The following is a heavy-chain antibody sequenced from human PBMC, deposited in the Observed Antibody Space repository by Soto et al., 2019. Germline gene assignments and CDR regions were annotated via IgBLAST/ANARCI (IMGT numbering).Heavy chain of an antibody. Sequence: SEPLSLPCTVSGGSISSCGYYWSWIRQHPGKGLEWIGYIYYSGSTYYNPSLKSRVTISVDTSKNQFSLKLSSVTAADTAVYYCARGDYEKGFDIWGQGTMVTVS. CDR2: IYYSGST. CDR1: GGSISSCGYY. D-gene: IGHD3-22*01. CDR3: ARGDYEKGFDI. J-gene: IGHJ3*02. V-gene: IGHV4-30-4*08.